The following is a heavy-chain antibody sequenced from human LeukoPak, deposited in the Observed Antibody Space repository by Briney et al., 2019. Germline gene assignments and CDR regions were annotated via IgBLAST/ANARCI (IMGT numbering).Heavy chain of an antibody. Sequence: PSETLSLTCTVSGGSISSYYWSWVRQPPGKGLEWIGYIYYSGSTNYNPSLKSRVTMSVDTSKNQFSLKLSSVTAADTAVYYCVRGGIVGTTARIPLFDYWGQGTLVTVSS. CDR2: IYYSGST. V-gene: IGHV4-59*01. CDR1: GGSISSYY. J-gene: IGHJ4*02. CDR3: VRGGIVGTTARIPLFDY. D-gene: IGHD1-26*01.